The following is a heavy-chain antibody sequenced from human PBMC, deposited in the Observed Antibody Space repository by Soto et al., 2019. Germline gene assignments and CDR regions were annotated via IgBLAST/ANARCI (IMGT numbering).Heavy chain of an antibody. CDR3: AKNSGWFNT. CDR1: GFTFDDYA. V-gene: IGHV3-23*01. J-gene: IGHJ5*02. D-gene: IGHD3-10*01. Sequence: GSLRLSCVTSGFTFDDYAITWIRQAPGKGLEWVCSISSSGSDTRCADSVKGRFTISRDNSMNTVYLQMNSLRADDTALYYCAKNSGWFNTWGQGALVTVSS. CDR2: ISSSGSDT.